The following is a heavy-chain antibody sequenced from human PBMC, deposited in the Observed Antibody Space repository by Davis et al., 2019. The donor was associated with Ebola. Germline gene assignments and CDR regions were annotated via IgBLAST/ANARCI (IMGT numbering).Heavy chain of an antibody. V-gene: IGHV4-59*08. CDR1: GGSISSYY. D-gene: IGHD3-3*01. CDR3: ARLRYDLHGMDV. CDR2: IYYSGST. J-gene: IGHJ6*02. Sequence: MPSETLSLTCIVSGGSISSYYWSWTRQPPGKGLEWIGYIYYSGSTNYNPSLKSRVTISVDTSKNQFSLKLSSVTAADTAVYYCARLRYDLHGMDVWGQGTTVTVSS.